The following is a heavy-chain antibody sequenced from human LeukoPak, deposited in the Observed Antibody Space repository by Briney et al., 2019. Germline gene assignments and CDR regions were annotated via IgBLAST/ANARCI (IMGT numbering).Heavy chain of an antibody. V-gene: IGHV3-23*01. CDR2: ISANSGAT. CDR1: GFTFSSYP. D-gene: IGHD1-26*01. J-gene: IGHJ2*01. CDR3: VRERAVGATVYWYFDL. Sequence: PGGTLRLSCAASGFTFSSYPMSWVRQAPGRGLEWVSVISANSGATYYADSVKGRFTISRDNAKNTLYLQMNSLRAEDTAVYYCVRERAVGATVYWYFDLWGRGTLVTVSS.